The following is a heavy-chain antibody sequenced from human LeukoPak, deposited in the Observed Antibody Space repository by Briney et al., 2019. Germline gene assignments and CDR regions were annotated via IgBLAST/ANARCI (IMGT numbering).Heavy chain of an antibody. D-gene: IGHD3-10*02. CDR3: ATDTRVFSQHFYRPFYMLCY. CDR1: GYTLTELS. J-gene: IGHJ4*02. V-gene: IGHV1-24*01. CDR2: FDPEDGET. Sequence: ASVKVSCKVSGYTLTELSMHWVRQAPGKGLEWMGGFDPEDGETIYAQKFQGRVTMTEDTSTDTAYMELSSLRSEDTAVYYCATDTRVFSQHFYRPFYMLCYWGQGTLVTVSS.